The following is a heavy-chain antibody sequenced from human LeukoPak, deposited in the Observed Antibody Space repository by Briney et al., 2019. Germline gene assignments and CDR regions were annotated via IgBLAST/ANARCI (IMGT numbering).Heavy chain of an antibody. CDR2: ISYYGSNK. CDR3: ARDPDCSSTSCYASLRGGTDY. V-gene: IGHV3-30*04. Sequence: GGSLRLSCAVSGFTFSSYAMHWVRQAPGKGLEWVAFISYYGSNKYYADSVKGRFTISRDNSKNTLYLQMNSLRAEDTAVYYCARDPDCSSTSCYASLRGGTDYWGQGTLVTVSS. CDR1: GFTFSSYA. D-gene: IGHD2-2*01. J-gene: IGHJ4*02.